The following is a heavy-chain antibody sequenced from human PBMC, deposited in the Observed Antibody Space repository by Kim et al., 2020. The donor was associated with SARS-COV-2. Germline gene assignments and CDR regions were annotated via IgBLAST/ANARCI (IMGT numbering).Heavy chain of an antibody. D-gene: IGHD5-12*01. J-gene: IGHJ3*02. Sequence: DAVKGRFTIAREHSTNTLYLQMNSLRAEDTAVYYCAKDRRVGYASAFDIWGQGTMVTVSS. CDR3: AKDRRVGYASAFDI. V-gene: IGHV3-23*01.